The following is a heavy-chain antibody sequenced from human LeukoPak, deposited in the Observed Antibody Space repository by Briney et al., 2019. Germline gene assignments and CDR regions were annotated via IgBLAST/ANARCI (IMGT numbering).Heavy chain of an antibody. CDR3: ATGYCSSTRCYTYYYYMDV. CDR1: GGTFSSYA. D-gene: IGHD2-2*02. Sequence: SVKVSCKASGGTFSSYAISWVRQAPGQGLEWMGGIIPIFGTANYAQKFQGRVTITTDESTSTAYMELSNLRSEDTAVYYCATGYCSSTRCYTYYYYMDVWGKGTTVTVSS. CDR2: IIPIFGTA. V-gene: IGHV1-69*05. J-gene: IGHJ6*03.